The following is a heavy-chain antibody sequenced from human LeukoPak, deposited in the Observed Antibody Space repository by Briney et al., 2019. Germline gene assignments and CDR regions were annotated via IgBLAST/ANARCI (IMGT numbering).Heavy chain of an antibody. D-gene: IGHD1-26*01. V-gene: IGHV3-30*19. CDR1: GFTFSSYG. Sequence: GGSLRLSCAASGFTFSSYGMHWVRQAPGKGLEWVAVIWYDGSNKYYADSVKGRFTISRDNSKNTLYLQMNSLRAEDTAVYYCARDRSGSYFHHGHPPLFDYWGQGTLVTVSS. CDR2: IWYDGSNK. CDR3: ARDRSGSYFHHGHPPLFDY. J-gene: IGHJ4*02.